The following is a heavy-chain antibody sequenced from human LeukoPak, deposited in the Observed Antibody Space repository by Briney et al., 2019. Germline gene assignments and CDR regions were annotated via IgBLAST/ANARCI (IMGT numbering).Heavy chain of an antibody. CDR2: INPNSGGT. V-gene: IGHV1-2*02. Sequence: GASVTVSCKASGYTFTGYYMHWVRQAPGQGLEWMGWINPNSGGTNYAQKFQGRVTMTRDTSISTAYMELSRLRSDDTAVYYCARGPFWSGENWFDPWGQGTLVTVSS. CDR3: ARGPFWSGENWFDP. CDR1: GYTFTGYY. D-gene: IGHD3-3*01. J-gene: IGHJ5*02.